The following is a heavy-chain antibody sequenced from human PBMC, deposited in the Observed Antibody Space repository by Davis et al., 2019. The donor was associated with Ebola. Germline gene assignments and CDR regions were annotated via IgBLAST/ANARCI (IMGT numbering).Heavy chain of an antibody. CDR2: IWSDGNKK. CDR3: ARDQAAIPVVANHFDD. J-gene: IGHJ4*02. Sequence: PGGSLRLSCAASGFTFKNYGMHWVRQAPGKGLEWVAAIWSDGNKKDYADSVTGRFTISRDNSKNTVSLQMNSLRVEDTGVYYCARDQAAIPVVANHFDDWAQGTLVTVSS. V-gene: IGHV3-33*01. D-gene: IGHD2-2*02. CDR1: GFTFKNYG.